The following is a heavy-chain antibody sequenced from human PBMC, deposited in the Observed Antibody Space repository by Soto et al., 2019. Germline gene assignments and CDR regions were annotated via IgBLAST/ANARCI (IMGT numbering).Heavy chain of an antibody. V-gene: IGHV4-4*07. Sequence: AETLASTFPVSGGSISTYYCNWIRQPAGKGLELIGRIDTSGSTNYNPSLKSRVTMSVDTSENQFSLKLSSVTASDTAVDYCARGGPDFGSVPFEYWGQGSLVNVSS. D-gene: IGHD3-3*01. CDR2: IDTSGST. CDR3: ARGGPDFGSVPFEY. CDR1: GGSISTYY. J-gene: IGHJ4*02.